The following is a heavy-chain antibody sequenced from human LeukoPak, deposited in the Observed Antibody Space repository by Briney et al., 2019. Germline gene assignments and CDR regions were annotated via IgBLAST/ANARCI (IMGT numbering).Heavy chain of an antibody. J-gene: IGHJ4*02. CDR2: ISGSGGGT. Sequence: GGSLRLSCAASGFTFSSYATSWVRQAPGKGLEYVSFISGSGGGTNYADSVKGRFTISRDNSKNTLYLQMNSLRAEDTAVYYCATAKVYSYGDFDYWGQGTPVTVSS. CDR1: GFTFSSYA. D-gene: IGHD5-18*01. CDR3: ATAKVYSYGDFDY. V-gene: IGHV3-23*01.